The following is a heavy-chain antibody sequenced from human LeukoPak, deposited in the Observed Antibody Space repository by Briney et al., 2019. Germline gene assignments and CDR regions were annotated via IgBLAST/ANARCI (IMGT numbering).Heavy chain of an antibody. D-gene: IGHD1-26*01. CDR1: GFTFSTYG. V-gene: IGHV3-30*02. Sequence: GGSLRLSCAASGFTFSTYGMHWVRQAPGKGLEWVAFIRSDGSTKYFADSVKGRFTISRDNSKNTLYLQMNSLRAEDTAVYYCAKDQLLGGSYTFDYWGQGTLVTVSS. CDR3: AKDQLLGGSYTFDY. CDR2: IRSDGSTK. J-gene: IGHJ4*02.